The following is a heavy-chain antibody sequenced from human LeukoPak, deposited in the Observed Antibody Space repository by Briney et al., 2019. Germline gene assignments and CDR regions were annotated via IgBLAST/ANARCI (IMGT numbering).Heavy chain of an antibody. V-gene: IGHV3-30*04. CDR3: ARGEYSSPRVLEPYYYYYGMDV. J-gene: IGHJ6*02. CDR2: ISYDGSNK. D-gene: IGHD6-6*01. Sequence: GGSLRLSCAASGFTFSSYAMHWVRQAPGKGLEWVAVISYDGSNKYYADSVKGRFTISRDNSKNTLYLQMNSLRAEDTAVYYCARGEYSSPRVLEPYYYYYGMDVWGQGTTVTVSS. CDR1: GFTFSSYA.